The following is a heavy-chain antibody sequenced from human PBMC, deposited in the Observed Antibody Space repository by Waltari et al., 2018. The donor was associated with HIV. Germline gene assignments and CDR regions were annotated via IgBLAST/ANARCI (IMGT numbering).Heavy chain of an antibody. CDR1: GFNFRSYS. CDR2: INTDGPET. CDR3: ARDPSTYGHEFDY. D-gene: IGHD2-2*01. Sequence: GSLRLSCAASGFNFRSYSMHWIRHVPGKGLVWVSQINTDGPETSYTDSVKGRFTISRDNTKNRLYLQMNSLRVEDSAIYYCARDPSTYGHEFDYWGQGTLVTVAS. J-gene: IGHJ4*02. V-gene: IGHV3-74*01.